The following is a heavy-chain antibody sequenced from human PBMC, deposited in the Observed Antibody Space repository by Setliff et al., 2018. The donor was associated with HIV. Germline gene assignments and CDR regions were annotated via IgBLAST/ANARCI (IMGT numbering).Heavy chain of an antibody. CDR3: ARLDCSSSSGFVDY. CDR1: GGSISSTNYF. D-gene: IGHD2-2*01. V-gene: IGHV4-39*01. CDR2: IYYHGST. J-gene: IGHJ4*02. Sequence: SETLSLTCTVSGGSISSTNYFWGWIRQPPGKGLEWIGTIYYHGSTYYNPSLKSRVTISIDTSKNQFSLKLSSVTAADTAVYYCARLDCSSSSGFVDYWGQGTLVTVSS.